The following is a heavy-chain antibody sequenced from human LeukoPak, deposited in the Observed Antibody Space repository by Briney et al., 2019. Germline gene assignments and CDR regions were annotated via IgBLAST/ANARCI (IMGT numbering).Heavy chain of an antibody. J-gene: IGHJ4*02. V-gene: IGHV4-59*08. D-gene: IGHD3-22*01. CDR2: IYYTGST. Sequence: SETLSLTCTVSGGSISSYYWSWIRQPPGKGLEWIGHIYYTGSTNYDPSLKSRVTISVDTSKNQFSLKMRSVTAADTAVYYCARHIAYESGGIWGQGTLVTVSS. CDR1: GGSISSYY. CDR3: ARHIAYESGGI.